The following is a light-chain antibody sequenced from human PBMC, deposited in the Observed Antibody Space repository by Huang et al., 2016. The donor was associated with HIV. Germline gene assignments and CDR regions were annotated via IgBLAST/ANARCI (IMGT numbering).Light chain of an antibody. CDR2: GAT. V-gene: IGKV3-20*01. Sequence: EIVLTQSPGTLSLSRGERATLSCRARQSVSITYLAWYQQKPGQAPRLLIYGATSRATSIPDRFSGSGSGTDFTLTISRREPEDFAVFYCQQYGSSLMYTFGQGTKLEMK. CDR1: QSVSITY. J-gene: IGKJ2*01. CDR3: QQYGSSLMYT.